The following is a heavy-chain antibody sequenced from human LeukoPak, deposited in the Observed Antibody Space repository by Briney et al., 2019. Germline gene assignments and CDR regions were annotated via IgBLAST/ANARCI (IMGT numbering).Heavy chain of an antibody. Sequence: GGSLRLSCAASGFTFSSYAMHWVRQAPGKGLEWVAVISYDGSNKYYADSVKGRFTTSRDNAKNSLYLQMNSLRAEDTALYYCAKDMGSSGWYTDAFDIWGQGTMVTVSS. CDR2: ISYDGSNK. D-gene: IGHD6-19*01. J-gene: IGHJ3*02. V-gene: IGHV3-30-3*01. CDR1: GFTFSSYA. CDR3: AKDMGSSGWYTDAFDI.